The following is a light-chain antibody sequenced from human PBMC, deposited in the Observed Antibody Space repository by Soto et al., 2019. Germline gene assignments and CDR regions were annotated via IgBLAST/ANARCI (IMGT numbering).Light chain of an antibody. J-gene: IGKJ1*01. CDR2: DAS. CDR3: HQYGSLPRT. Sequence: EVLMTQSPGTLSLSPGERATLSCRASQSLSSSQLAWYQQKPGQAPRLLIHDASSRATGISDRFTGSGSGTDFTLTISRLEPEDFAVYYCHQYGSLPRTFGQGTKVDI. V-gene: IGKV3-20*01. CDR1: QSLSSSQ.